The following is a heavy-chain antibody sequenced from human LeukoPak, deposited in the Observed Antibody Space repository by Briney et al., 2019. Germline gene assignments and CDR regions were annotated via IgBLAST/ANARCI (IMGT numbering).Heavy chain of an antibody. V-gene: IGHV2-5*02. Sequence: SGPTLVNPTQTLTLTCTFSGFSLSTSGVGVGWIRQPPGKALEWLALIYWDDDKRYSPSLKSRLTITKDTSKNQVVLTMTNMDPVDTATYYCAHSGLGDRYFDWLPSPLWFDYWGQGTLVTVSS. CDR3: AHSGLGDRYFDWLPSPLWFDY. CDR2: IYWDDDK. D-gene: IGHD3-9*01. J-gene: IGHJ4*02. CDR1: GFSLSTSGVG.